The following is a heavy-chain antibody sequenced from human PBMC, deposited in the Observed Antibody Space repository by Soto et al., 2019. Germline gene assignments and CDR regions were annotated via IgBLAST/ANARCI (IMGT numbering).Heavy chain of an antibody. V-gene: IGHV4-34*01. D-gene: IGHD6-19*01. CDR2: INHSGSS. Sequence: SETLSLTCAVYGGSFSGYYWSWIRQPPGKGLEWIGEINHSGSSNYNPSLKSRVTISVDTSKNQFSLKLSSATAADTAVYYCARGLGGWYYNWFDPWGQGTLVTVSS. CDR3: ARGLGGWYYNWFDP. J-gene: IGHJ5*02. CDR1: GGSFSGYY.